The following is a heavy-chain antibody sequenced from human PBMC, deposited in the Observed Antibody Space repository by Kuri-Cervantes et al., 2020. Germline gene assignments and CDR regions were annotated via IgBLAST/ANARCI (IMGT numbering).Heavy chain of an antibody. CDR3: ARPGVAATPFDY. CDR2: INPNSGGT. J-gene: IGHJ4*02. V-gene: IGHV1-2*02. Sequence: GESLKISCKASGYTFTGYYMHWVRQAPGQGLEWMGWINPNSGGTNYAQKFQGRVTMTRDTSISTAYMELSRLRSDDTAVYYCARPGVAATPFDYWGQGTLVTVSS. D-gene: IGHD2-15*01. CDR1: GYTFTGYY.